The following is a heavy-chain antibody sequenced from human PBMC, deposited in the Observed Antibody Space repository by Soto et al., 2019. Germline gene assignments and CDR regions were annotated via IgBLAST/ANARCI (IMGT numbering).Heavy chain of an antibody. CDR2: MNPNSGNT. V-gene: IGHV1-8*01. CDR3: AIVLAGMDV. Sequence: GASVKVSCKASGYTFTRYDIHWVRQATAQGLEWMGWMNPNSGNTGYTQKFQCRVTMYSITPLSTAYMELSSLRSEDTAVYYCAIVLAGMDVWGQGTTVTVTS. J-gene: IGHJ6*02. CDR1: GYTFTRYD.